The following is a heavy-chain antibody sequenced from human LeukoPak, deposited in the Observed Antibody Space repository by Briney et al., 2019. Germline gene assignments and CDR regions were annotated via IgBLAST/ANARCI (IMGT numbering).Heavy chain of an antibody. CDR1: GGSISSYY. CDR3: ARETHYDFWSGYLGLYNWFDP. J-gene: IGHJ5*02. V-gene: IGHV4-59*12. D-gene: IGHD3-3*01. CDR2: IYYSGST. Sequence: SETLSLTCTDSGGSISSYYWSWIRQPPGKGLEWIGYIYYSGSTYYNPSLKSRVTISVDTSKNQFSLKLSSVTAADTAVYYCARETHYDFWSGYLGLYNWFDPWGQGTLVTVSS.